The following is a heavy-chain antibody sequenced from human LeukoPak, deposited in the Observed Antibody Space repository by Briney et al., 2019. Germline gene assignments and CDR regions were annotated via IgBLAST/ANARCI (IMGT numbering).Heavy chain of an antibody. CDR2: IYYSVST. J-gene: IGHJ4*02. CDR3: ARDGRFPPEVLPRYFDY. CDR1: GGSVSSGSYY. V-gene: IGHV4-39*07. D-gene: IGHD1-26*01. Sequence: NTSETLSLTCTVSGGSVSSGSYYWGWIRQPPGKGLEWIGNIYYSVSTYYNPSLKSRVTISVETSKNQFSLKLSSVTAADTAVYYCARDGRFPPEVLPRYFDYWGQGTLVTVSS.